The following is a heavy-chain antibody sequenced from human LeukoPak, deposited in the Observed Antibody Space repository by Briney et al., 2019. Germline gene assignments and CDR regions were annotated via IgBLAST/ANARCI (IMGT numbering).Heavy chain of an antibody. J-gene: IGHJ4*02. V-gene: IGHV4-34*01. D-gene: IGHD6-13*01. Sequence: SETLSLTCAVYGGSFSGYYWSWIRQPPGKELEWIGEINHSGSTNYNPSLKSRVTISVDTSKNQFYLKLSSVAAADTAVYYCARLHYSSGWFGIDYWGQGTLVTVSS. CDR1: GGSFSGYY. CDR2: INHSGST. CDR3: ARLHYSSGWFGIDY.